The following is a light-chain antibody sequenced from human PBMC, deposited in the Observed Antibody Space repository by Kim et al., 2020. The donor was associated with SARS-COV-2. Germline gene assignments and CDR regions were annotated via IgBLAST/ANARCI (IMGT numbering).Light chain of an antibody. CDR3: QQYNNSPLT. J-gene: IGKJ4*01. CDR2: QAS. Sequence: SASVGDRVSITCRATQSVSGWLAWYQQKPGKAPKLLIYQASTLASGVPSRFSGVDSGTEFTLAISSLQPDDSATYYCQQYNNSPLTFGGGTKLEI. CDR1: QSVSGW. V-gene: IGKV1-5*03.